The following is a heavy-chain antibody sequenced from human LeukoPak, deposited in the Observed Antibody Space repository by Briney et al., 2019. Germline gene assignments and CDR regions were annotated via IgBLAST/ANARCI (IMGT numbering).Heavy chain of an antibody. V-gene: IGHV1-18*01. J-gene: IGHJ6*02. Sequence: ASVKVSCTASGYTFTSYDISWVRQAPGQGLEWMGWISVYNGNTNNAEKLQARVTMTTDTSTRTAYMELRSLRSDDTAVYYCARTLRGYSYGFEVGYYYYGMDVWGQGTTVTVSS. CDR2: ISVYNGNT. D-gene: IGHD5-18*01. CDR1: GYTFTSYD. CDR3: ARTLRGYSYGFEVGYYYYGMDV.